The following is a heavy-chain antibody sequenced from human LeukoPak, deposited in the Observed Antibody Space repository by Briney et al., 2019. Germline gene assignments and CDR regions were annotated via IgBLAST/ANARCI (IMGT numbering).Heavy chain of an antibody. CDR1: GYTFTGYY. V-gene: IGHV1-2*06. D-gene: IGHD3-10*01. J-gene: IGHJ5*02. CDR3: AKPPKGLLWFAKLITPDTDNWCDP. Sequence: ASVKLSCKASGYTFTGYYMHWVRQAPGQGLEWKGRINPNSGGTNYAQKFQGRVTMARDTSISTAYLELSRLRSDDTAVYYCAKPPKGLLWFAKLITPDTDNWCDPWGQGTVVTVSS. CDR2: INPNSGGT.